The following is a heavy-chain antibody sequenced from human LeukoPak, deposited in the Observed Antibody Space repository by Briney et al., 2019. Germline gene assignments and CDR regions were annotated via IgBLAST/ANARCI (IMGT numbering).Heavy chain of an antibody. J-gene: IGHJ4*02. V-gene: IGHV3-7*01. CDR3: ARGGSYGGKMIY. CDR1: GFTFSNYW. D-gene: IGHD4-23*01. Sequence: GGSLRLSCTVSGFTFSNYWMSWVRQTPGKGLEWVANIEQDGSEKWYVDSVKGRFTISRDNAKNSLYLQMNSLRAEDTAVYYCARGGSYGGKMIYWGQGTLVTVSS. CDR2: IEQDGSEK.